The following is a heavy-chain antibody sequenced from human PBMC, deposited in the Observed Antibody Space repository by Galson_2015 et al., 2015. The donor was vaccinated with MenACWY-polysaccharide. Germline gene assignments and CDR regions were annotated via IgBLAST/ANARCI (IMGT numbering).Heavy chain of an antibody. D-gene: IGHD2-2*01. V-gene: IGHV3-23*01. CDR2: IGGSGSNA. CDR1: GFTFTSYA. Sequence: SLRLSCAASGFTFTSYAMSWVRQAPGKGLEWVSTIGGSGSNAHYADSVKGRFTISRDNSKNTLSLQMNSLGAEDTAVYYCARVRYSTGKYQFDYWGQGTLVAVSS. J-gene: IGHJ4*02. CDR3: ARVRYSTGKYQFDY.